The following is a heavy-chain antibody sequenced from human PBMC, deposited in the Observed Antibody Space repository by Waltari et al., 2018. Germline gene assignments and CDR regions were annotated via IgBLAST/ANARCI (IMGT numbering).Heavy chain of an antibody. V-gene: IGHV4-4*02. CDR1: GGSISSSNW. CDR3: ARDLPYCSGGSCYSSGMDV. CDR2: IYHSGST. D-gene: IGHD2-15*01. Sequence: QVQLQESGPGLVKPSGTLSLTCAVSGGSISSSNWWSWVRQPPGKGLEWIGEIYHSGSTNYNPSLKSRVTISVDKSKNQFSLKLSSVTAADTAVYYCARDLPYCSGGSCYSSGMDVWGQGTTVTVSS. J-gene: IGHJ6*02.